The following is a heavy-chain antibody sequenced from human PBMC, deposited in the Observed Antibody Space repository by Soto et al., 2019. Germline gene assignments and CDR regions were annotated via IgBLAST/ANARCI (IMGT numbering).Heavy chain of an antibody. J-gene: IGHJ6*02. CDR1: GFTFSSYG. Sequence: QVQLVESGGGVVQPGRSLRLSCAASGFTFSSYGMHWVRQAPGKGLEWVAVISYDGSNKYYADSVKGRFTISRDNSKNTLYLQMNSLRAEDTAVYYCAKELGDIVLVYGMDVWGQGTTVTVSS. V-gene: IGHV3-30*18. D-gene: IGHD2-2*01. CDR3: AKELGDIVLVYGMDV. CDR2: ISYDGSNK.